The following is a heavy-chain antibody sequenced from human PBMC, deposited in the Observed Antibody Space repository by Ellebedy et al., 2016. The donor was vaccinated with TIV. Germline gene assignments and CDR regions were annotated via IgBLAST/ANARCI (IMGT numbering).Heavy chain of an antibody. J-gene: IGHJ4*02. CDR1: GGSIRSYY. D-gene: IGHD3-10*01. Sequence: MPSETLSLTCTVSGGSIRSYYWSWIRQPAGKGLEWIGRIYTSGANYNPSLKRRVTMSVDTSKNQFSLKLTSVTAADTAVYYCARGTELDYWGQGTLVTVSS. CDR3: ARGTELDY. V-gene: IGHV4-4*07. CDR2: IYTSGA.